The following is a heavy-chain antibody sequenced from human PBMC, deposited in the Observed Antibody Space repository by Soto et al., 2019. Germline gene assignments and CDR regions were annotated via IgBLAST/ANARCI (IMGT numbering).Heavy chain of an antibody. J-gene: IGHJ3*02. D-gene: IGHD6-19*01. Sequence: ASVKVSCKASGYTFTSYYMHWVRQAPGQGLEWMGIINPSGGSTSYAQKFQGRVTMTRDTSTSTVYMELSSLRSEDTAVYYCARTHQMYSSGWNGAFXIWGQGTMVTVS. V-gene: IGHV1-46*03. CDR2: INPSGGST. CDR1: GYTFTSYY. CDR3: ARTHQMYSSGWNGAFXI.